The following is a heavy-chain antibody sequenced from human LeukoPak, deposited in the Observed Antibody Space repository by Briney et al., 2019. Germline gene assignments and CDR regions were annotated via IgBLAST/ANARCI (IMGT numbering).Heavy chain of an antibody. Sequence: PGGSLRLSCAASGFTFSSYSMNWVRQAPGKGLEWVSCISSSSSTIYYADSVKGRFTISRDNANNSLYLQMNSLRAEDTAVYYCARAPNMRKGTKVEHRFDYWGQGTLVTVSS. J-gene: IGHJ4*02. CDR2: ISSSSSTI. D-gene: IGHD1/OR15-1a*01. V-gene: IGHV3-48*01. CDR3: ARAPNMRKGTKVEHRFDY. CDR1: GFTFSSYS.